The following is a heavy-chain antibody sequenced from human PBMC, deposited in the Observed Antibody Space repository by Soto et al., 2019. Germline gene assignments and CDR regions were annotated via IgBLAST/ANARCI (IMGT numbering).Heavy chain of an antibody. CDR2: MNPNSGNT. CDR1: WYTLTSYY. V-gene: IGHV1-8*01. Sequence: APVEGSSKASWYTLTSYYINSVGQATGQGLEWMGWMNPNSGNTGYAQKFQGRVTMTRNTSISTAYMELSSLRSEDTAVYYCARSPVSYYYYMDVWGKGTTVTVS. J-gene: IGHJ6*03. CDR3: ARSPVSYYYYMDV.